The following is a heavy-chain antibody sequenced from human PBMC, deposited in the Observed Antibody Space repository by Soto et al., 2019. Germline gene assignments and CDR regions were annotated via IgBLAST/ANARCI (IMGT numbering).Heavy chain of an antibody. CDR3: AKDVKRYSSGWYYYGMDG. CDR1: GFTFSSYG. J-gene: IGHJ6*02. Sequence: PGGSLRLSCAASGFTFSSYGMHWVRQAPGKGLEWVAVISYDGSNKYYADSVKGRFTISRDNSKNTLYLQMNSLRAEDTAVYYCAKDVKRYSSGWYYYGMDGWGHGTTVTVSS. V-gene: IGHV3-30*18. D-gene: IGHD6-19*01. CDR2: ISYDGSNK.